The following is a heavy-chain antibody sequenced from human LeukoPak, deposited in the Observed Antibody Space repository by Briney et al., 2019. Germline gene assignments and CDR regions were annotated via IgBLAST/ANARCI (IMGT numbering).Heavy chain of an antibody. CDR2: ISSSSYI. D-gene: IGHD6-13*01. CDR1: GFTFSSYS. CDR3: AKDRFGSSWYGGY. Sequence: GGSLRLSCAASGFTFSSYSMNWVRQAPGKGLEWVSSISSSSYIYYADSVKGRFTISRDNAKNSLYLQMNSLRAEDTAVYYCAKDRFGSSWYGGYWGQGTLVTVSS. V-gene: IGHV3-21*01. J-gene: IGHJ4*02.